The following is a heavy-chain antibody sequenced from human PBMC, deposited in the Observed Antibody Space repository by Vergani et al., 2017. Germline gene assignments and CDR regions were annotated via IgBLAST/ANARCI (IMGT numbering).Heavy chain of an antibody. Sequence: QVQLVESGGGVVQPGRSLRLSCAASGFTFSSYGMHWVRQAPGKGLEWVAVIWYDGSNKYYADSVKGRFTISRDNSKNTLYLQMNSLRAEDTAVYYCARDQDYGDYVPGVYWGQGTLVTVSS. V-gene: IGHV3-33*01. CDR1: GFTFSSYG. D-gene: IGHD4-17*01. CDR2: IWYDGSNK. CDR3: ARDQDYGDYVPGVY. J-gene: IGHJ4*02.